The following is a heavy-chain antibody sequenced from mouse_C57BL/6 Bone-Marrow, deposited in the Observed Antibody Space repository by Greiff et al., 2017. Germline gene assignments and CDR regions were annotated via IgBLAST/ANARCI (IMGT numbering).Heavy chain of an antibody. Sequence: EVQLQQSGPGLVKPSQSLSLTCSVTGYSITSGYYWNWIRQFPGNKLEWMGYISYDGSNNYNPSLKNRISFTRDTAKNQFFLKLNSVTTEDTATYSCASEDPFAYWGQGTLVTSSA. CDR1: GYSITSGYY. CDR3: ASEDPFAY. V-gene: IGHV3-6*01. J-gene: IGHJ3*01. CDR2: ISYDGSN.